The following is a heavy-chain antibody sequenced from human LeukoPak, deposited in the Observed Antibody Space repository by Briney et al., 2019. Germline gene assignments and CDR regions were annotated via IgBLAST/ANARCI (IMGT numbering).Heavy chain of an antibody. J-gene: IGHJ3*02. CDR2: ISGSGDST. Sequence: GGSLRLSCAASGFTFSNYAMNWVRQAPGKGLEWVSAISGSGDSTYYADSVEGRFTISRDNSKNTLYLQMNSLRAEDTALYYCAKDHDYYASGPIWGQGTMVTVSS. V-gene: IGHV3-23*01. CDR3: AKDHDYYASGPI. CDR1: GFTFSNYA. D-gene: IGHD3-10*01.